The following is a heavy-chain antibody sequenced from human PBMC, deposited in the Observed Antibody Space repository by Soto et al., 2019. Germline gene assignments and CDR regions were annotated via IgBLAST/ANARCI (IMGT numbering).Heavy chain of an antibody. J-gene: IGHJ4*02. CDR1: GGSINYNSYH. V-gene: IGHV4-39*02. D-gene: IGHD2-21*01. Sequence: QLQLQESGPGLVKPSETLSLTCSVSGGSINYNSYHWGWIRQPPAQGLEWIGSIFYTGTTFYNPSLESRVPVSVDTSKNSFSMHLTFVTAADTAVYFCARLVVVAPVANVWGQVTLVTVSS. CDR2: IFYTGTT. CDR3: ARLVVVAPVANV.